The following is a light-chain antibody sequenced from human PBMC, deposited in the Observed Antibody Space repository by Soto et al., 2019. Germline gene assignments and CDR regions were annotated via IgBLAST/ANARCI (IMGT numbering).Light chain of an antibody. J-gene: IGLJ2*01. V-gene: IGLV2-14*03. CDR3: SSFTSSSTYVI. Sequence: QSALTQPASVSGSPGQSITISCTGTSSYVGGYKYVSWYQQQPGKAPKLLIYEVTNRPSGVSNRFSGSKSGNTASLTISGLQADDEADYYCSSFTSSSTYVIFGGGTKLTVL. CDR1: SSYVGGYKY. CDR2: EVT.